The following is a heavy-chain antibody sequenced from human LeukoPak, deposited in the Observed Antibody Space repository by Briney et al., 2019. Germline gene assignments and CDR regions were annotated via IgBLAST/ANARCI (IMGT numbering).Heavy chain of an antibody. J-gene: IGHJ6*02. D-gene: IGHD6-13*01. CDR3: ARDPQSEAAAGTAIEATYYYGMDV. Sequence: SETLSLTCTVSGGSISSYYWSWIRQPAGKGLEWIGRIYTSGSTNYNPSLKSRVTMSVDTSKNQFSLKLSSVTAADTAVYYCARDPQSEAAAGTAIEATYYYGMDVWGQGTTVTVSS. CDR1: GGSISSYY. CDR2: IYTSGST. V-gene: IGHV4-4*07.